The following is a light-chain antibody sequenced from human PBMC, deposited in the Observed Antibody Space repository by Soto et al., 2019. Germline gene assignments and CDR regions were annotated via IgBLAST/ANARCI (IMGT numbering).Light chain of an antibody. Sequence: EIVMTQSPATLSVSPGDRATLSCRASQTVRTNLAWYHQKPGQAPRLLISDASTRATGIPARFSGSGSGTEFTLSITRLLSEDFAVYYCQQYNDWPLSFGGGTKVEIK. CDR1: QTVRTN. CDR2: DAS. V-gene: IGKV3-15*01. CDR3: QQYNDWPLS. J-gene: IGKJ4*01.